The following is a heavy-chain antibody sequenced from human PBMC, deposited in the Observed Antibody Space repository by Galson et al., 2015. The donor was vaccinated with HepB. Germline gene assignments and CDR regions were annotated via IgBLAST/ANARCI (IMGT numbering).Heavy chain of an antibody. J-gene: IGHJ5*02. Sequence: SLRLSCAASGFTFSSYSMNWVRQAPGKGLEWVSYISSSSSTIYYADSVKGRFTISRDNAKNSLYLQMNSLRAEDTAVYYCARDGRGVFDWLFTKFDPWGQGTLVTVSS. V-gene: IGHV3-48*01. D-gene: IGHD3-9*01. CDR1: GFTFSSYS. CDR2: ISSSSSTI. CDR3: ARDGRGVFDWLFTKFDP.